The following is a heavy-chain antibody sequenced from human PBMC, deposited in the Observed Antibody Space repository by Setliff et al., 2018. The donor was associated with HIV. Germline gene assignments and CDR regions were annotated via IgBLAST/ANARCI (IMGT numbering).Heavy chain of an antibody. D-gene: IGHD6-19*01. Sequence: RASVKVSCKASGYTFTGYYMHWVRQAPGQGLEWMGWINPNSGGTNYAQKFQGWVTMTRDTSISTAYMELSRLRSDDTAVYYCARLHSSGWYNGMDVWGQGTTVTVSS. V-gene: IGHV1-2*04. CDR1: GYTFTGYY. J-gene: IGHJ6*02. CDR2: INPNSGGT. CDR3: ARLHSSGWYNGMDV.